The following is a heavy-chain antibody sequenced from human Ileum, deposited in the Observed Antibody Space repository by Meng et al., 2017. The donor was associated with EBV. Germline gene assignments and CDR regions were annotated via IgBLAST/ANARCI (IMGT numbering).Heavy chain of an antibody. V-gene: IGHV4-4*02. J-gene: IGHJ4*02. D-gene: IGHD1-14*01. CDR2: IYHSWIT. CDR1: GGSISSSHW. Sequence: VGREESGPGVVKASGTLSLTCSIAGGSISSSHWWSWVRQPPGTGLEWIGKIYHSWITIYKPSLKRRVTMSVDNSKNQFSLKLNSMTAADTAVYYCARDPTGGEDHQRVWGQGTLVTVSS. CDR3: ARDPTGGEDHQRV.